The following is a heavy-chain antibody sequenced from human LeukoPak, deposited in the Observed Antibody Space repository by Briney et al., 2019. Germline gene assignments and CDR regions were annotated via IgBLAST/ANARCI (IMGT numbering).Heavy chain of an antibody. CDR2: INPNSGGT. CDR3: ARAQFPKYCSSTSCYIENWFDP. CDR1: GYTFTSYY. J-gene: IGHJ5*02. D-gene: IGHD2-2*02. V-gene: IGHV1-2*02. Sequence: ASVKVSCKASGYTFTSYYMHWVRQAPGQGLEWMGWINPNSGGTNYAQKFQGRVTMTRDTSISTAYMELSRLRSDDTAVYYCARAQFPKYCSSTSCYIENWFDPWGQGTLVTVSS.